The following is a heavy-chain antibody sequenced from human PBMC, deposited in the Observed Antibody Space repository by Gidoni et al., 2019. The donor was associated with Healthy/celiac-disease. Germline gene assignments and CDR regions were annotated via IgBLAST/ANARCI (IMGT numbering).Heavy chain of an antibody. CDR2: ISYDGSNK. CDR1: GFTFSSYA. CDR3: ARGGDTAMVTFVWFLDY. D-gene: IGHD5-18*01. J-gene: IGHJ4*02. V-gene: IGHV3-30-3*01. Sequence: QVQLVESGGGVVQPGRSLRLSCAASGFTFSSYAMHWVRQAPGKGLEWVAVISYDGSNKYYADSVKGRFTISRDNSKNTLYLQMNSLRAEDTAVYYCARGGDTAMVTFVWFLDYWGQGTLVTVSS.